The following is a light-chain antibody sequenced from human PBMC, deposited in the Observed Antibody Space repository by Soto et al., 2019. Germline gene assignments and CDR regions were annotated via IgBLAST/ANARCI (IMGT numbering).Light chain of an antibody. Sequence: EIVLTQSPGTLSLSPGESATLSCRASQSVGSSYLAWYRQKPGQAPRLLIYGASSRATGIPDRFSGGGSGTDFTLTISRLEPEDFAVYYCQQYGSPPSTFGQGTKVEIK. CDR2: GAS. CDR1: QSVGSSY. CDR3: QQYGSPPST. J-gene: IGKJ1*01. V-gene: IGKV3-20*01.